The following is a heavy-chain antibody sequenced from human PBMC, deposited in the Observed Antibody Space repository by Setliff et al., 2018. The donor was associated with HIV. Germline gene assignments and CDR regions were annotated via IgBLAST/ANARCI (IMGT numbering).Heavy chain of an antibody. CDR2: INVNSGGT. Sequence: ASVKVSCKASGYLFTGYYMHWVRQAPGQGLEWMGWINVNSGGTKYAQKFQGRVTMTRDTSISTAYMEVSSLRSDDTAVYYGARASGGNSVENGFDIWGQGTMVTVSS. D-gene: IGHD1-26*01. CDR3: ARASGGNSVENGFDI. V-gene: IGHV1-2*02. CDR1: GYLFTGYY. J-gene: IGHJ3*02.